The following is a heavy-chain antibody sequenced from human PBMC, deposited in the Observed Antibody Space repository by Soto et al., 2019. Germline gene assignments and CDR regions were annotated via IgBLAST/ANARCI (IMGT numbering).Heavy chain of an antibody. J-gene: IGHJ3*02. CDR3: ARGQNFGSESGVVDI. D-gene: IGHD3-10*01. CDR2: INQSART. CDR1: GGSFGTYY. Sequence: SETLSLTCGVYGGSFGTYYWIWIRQPPGKGLEWIGEINQSARTNYNSSLKSRVTISVDTSKNRFSLKLSSVTAADTAVYYCARGQNFGSESGVVDIRGQRTMVTVSS. V-gene: IGHV4-34*01.